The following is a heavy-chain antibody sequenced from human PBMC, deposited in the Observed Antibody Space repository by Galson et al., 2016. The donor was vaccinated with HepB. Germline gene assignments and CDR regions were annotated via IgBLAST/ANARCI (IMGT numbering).Heavy chain of an antibody. J-gene: IGHJ4*02. D-gene: IGHD5-18*01. Sequence: SLRLSCAASGFNFSDYYMIWIRQAPGKGLEWISYITSSNIYTNNADSLKGRFAISRDNAKKSLYLQMNSLRAEDTAVYYCARVGYSYGLDYWGQGTRVTVSS. V-gene: IGHV3-11*06. CDR2: ITSSNIYT. CDR3: ARVGYSYGLDY. CDR1: GFNFSDYY.